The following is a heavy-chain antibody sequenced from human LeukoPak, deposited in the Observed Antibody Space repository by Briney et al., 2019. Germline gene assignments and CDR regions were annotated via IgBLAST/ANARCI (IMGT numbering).Heavy chain of an antibody. D-gene: IGHD2-21*01. CDR3: ASNTRVVGPPPPDY. J-gene: IGHJ4*02. CDR2: INANNGGT. Sequence: ASVKVSCMASGYTFTGYYIHWVRQAPGQGLEWMGWINANNGGTNYARNLQGRVTMTRDTSISTAYMDLSNLRSDDTAVYFCASNTRVVGPPPPDYWGQGTLVTVSS. CDR1: GYTFTGYY. V-gene: IGHV1-2*02.